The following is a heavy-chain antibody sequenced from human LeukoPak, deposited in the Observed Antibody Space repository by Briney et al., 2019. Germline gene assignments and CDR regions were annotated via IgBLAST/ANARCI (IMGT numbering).Heavy chain of an antibody. CDR2: ISSSSTI. CDR1: GGSFSGYY. J-gene: IGHJ6*02. Sequence: ETLSLTCAVYGGSFSGYYWSWVRQAPGKGLEWVSYISSSSTIYYADSVKGRFTISRDNAKNSLYLQMNSLRAEDTAVYYCARESLYPMDVWGQGTTVTVSS. D-gene: IGHD5/OR15-5a*01. V-gene: IGHV3-69-1*01. CDR3: ARESLYPMDV.